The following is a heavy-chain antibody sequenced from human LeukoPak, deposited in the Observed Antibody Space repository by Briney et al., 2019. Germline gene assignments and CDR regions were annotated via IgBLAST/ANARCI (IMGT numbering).Heavy chain of an antibody. V-gene: IGHV5-51*01. CDR1: GYIFTHYW. D-gene: IGHD1-1*01. CDR2: IYPADSDT. CDR3: ARGHVYNDY. Sequence: GESLKISCQVSGYIFTHYWIGWVRQMPGKGLESMGIIYPADSDTTYSPSFQGQVTISADKSISTVYLQWSSLKASDTATYFCARGHVYNDYWGQGTLVTVSS. J-gene: IGHJ4*02.